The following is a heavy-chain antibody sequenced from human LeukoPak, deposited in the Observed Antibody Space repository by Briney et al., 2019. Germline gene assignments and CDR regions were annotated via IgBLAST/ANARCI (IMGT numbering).Heavy chain of an antibody. CDR1: GFTFSNAW. D-gene: IGHD6-13*01. CDR3: TTDYLYSSSFDY. CDR2: IKSKTDGGTT. J-gene: IGHJ4*02. Sequence: KPGGSPRLSCAASGFTFSNAWMSWVRQAPGKGLEWVGRIKSKTDGGTTDYAAPVKGRFTISRDDSKNTLYLQMNSLKIEDTAVYYCTTDYLYSSSFDYWGQGTLVTVSS. V-gene: IGHV3-15*01.